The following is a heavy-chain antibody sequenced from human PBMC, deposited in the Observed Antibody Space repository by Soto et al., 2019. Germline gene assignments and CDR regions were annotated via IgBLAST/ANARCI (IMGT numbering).Heavy chain of an antibody. Sequence: QVQLQESGPGLVKPSQTLSLTCTVSGGSISTGGYYWTWIRQHPGKGLEWIGYIYYSGSTYYNPSLESRVNISVEKAKHQFSLKLSSVTAEDTAVYYCARGLSVTLFDNWGQGTLVTVSS. CDR2: IYYSGST. CDR3: ARGLSVTLFDN. D-gene: IGHD4-17*01. CDR1: GGSISTGGYY. V-gene: IGHV4-31*03. J-gene: IGHJ4*02.